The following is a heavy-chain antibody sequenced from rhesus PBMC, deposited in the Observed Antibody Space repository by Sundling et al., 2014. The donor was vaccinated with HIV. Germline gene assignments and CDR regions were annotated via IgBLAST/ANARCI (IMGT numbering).Heavy chain of an antibody. CDR1: GASISSYW. CDR2: INGNSGST. CDR3: AREGLELWIDY. V-gene: IGHV4-80*01. Sequence: QVQLQESGPGLVKPSATLSLTCTVSGASISSYWWSWIRQPPGKGLEWIGEINGNSGSTNYNPSLKSRVTISTDTSKNQFSLKLNSVTAADTAVYYCAREGLELWIDYWGQGVLVTVSS. J-gene: IGHJ4*01. D-gene: IGHD1-1*01.